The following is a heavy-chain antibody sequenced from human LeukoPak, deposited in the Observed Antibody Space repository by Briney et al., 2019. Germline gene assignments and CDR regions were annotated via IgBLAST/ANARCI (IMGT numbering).Heavy chain of an antibody. CDR1: GFTVSSNY. CDR3: ARVEIEQWLAPWPFYFDY. CDR2: IYSGGST. Sequence: GGSLRLSCAAPGFTVSSNYMSWVRQAPGKGLEWVSVIYSGGSTYYADSVKGRFTISRDNSKNTLYLQMNSLRAEDTAVYYCARVEIEQWLAPWPFYFDYWGQGTLVTVSS. V-gene: IGHV3-53*01. J-gene: IGHJ4*02. D-gene: IGHD6-19*01.